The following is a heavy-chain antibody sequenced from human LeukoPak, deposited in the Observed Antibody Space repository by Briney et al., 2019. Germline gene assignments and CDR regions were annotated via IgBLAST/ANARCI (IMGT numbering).Heavy chain of an antibody. CDR3: ARASSGSYISD. J-gene: IGHJ4*02. CDR2: ISGYNGDT. V-gene: IGHV1-18*01. CDR1: GYTFTSYR. Sequence: ASVKVSCKASGYTFTSYRISWVRQAPGQGLEWMGWISGYNGDTSSAQKLQDRVTMTTDTSTNTAYMELRSLRSDDTAVYFCARASSGSYISDWGQGTLVTVSS. D-gene: IGHD3-3*01.